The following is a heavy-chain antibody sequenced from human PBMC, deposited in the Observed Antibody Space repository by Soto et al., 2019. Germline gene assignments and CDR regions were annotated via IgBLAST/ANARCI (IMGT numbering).Heavy chain of an antibody. CDR3: AREGVSSSWYNYYGMDV. Sequence: SETLSLTCTVSGGSISSYYWSWILQPPGNGLEWFGYIYYSGSTNYNPSLKSRVTISVETSKNQFSLKLSSVTAADTAVYYCAREGVSSSWYNYYGMDVWGQGTTVTVS. CDR1: GGSISSYY. CDR2: IYYSGST. J-gene: IGHJ6*02. D-gene: IGHD6-13*01. V-gene: IGHV4-59*01.